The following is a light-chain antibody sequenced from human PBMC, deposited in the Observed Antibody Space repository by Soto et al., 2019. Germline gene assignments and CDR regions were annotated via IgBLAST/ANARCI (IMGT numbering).Light chain of an antibody. CDR2: CAS. CDR3: QQYNNLPIT. V-gene: IGKV3-15*01. J-gene: IGKJ5*01. Sequence: EIVMTQSPATLSVSPGERATLSCRASQIILTNLAWYQQKPGQAPRLLIYCASTRATGIPARFSGSWSGTEFTLTISSLQSEYCEIYYCQQYNNLPITFGHGTRLEIK. CDR1: QIILTN.